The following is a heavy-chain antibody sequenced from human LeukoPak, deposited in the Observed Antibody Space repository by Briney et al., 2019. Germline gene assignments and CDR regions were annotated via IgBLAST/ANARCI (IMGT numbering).Heavy chain of an antibody. D-gene: IGHD6-6*01. CDR3: ARLISTSSSRFSDY. CDR2: ISISGENT. V-gene: IGHV3-23*01. J-gene: IGHJ4*02. Sequence: PGGSLRLSCAASGFTFSSYAMSWVRQAPGKGLEWVSAISISGENTYYADSVKGRFTISRDTSRNTLYLQMHSLRAEDTAVYYCARLISTSSSRFSDYWGQGTLATVSS. CDR1: GFTFSSYA.